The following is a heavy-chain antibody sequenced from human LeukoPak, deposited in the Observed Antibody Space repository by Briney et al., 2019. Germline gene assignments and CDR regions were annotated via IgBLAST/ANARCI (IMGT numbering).Heavy chain of an antibody. Sequence: PGGSLRLSCAASGSTFSSYWMHWVRQAPGKGLVWVSHINSDGTRTNYADSVKGRFTISRDNAKNTLYLQMNSLRAEDTAVYYCARAPSEIGGYYPEYFRHWGQGTRVTVSS. D-gene: IGHD3-22*01. J-gene: IGHJ1*01. V-gene: IGHV3-74*01. CDR3: ARAPSEIGGYYPEYFRH. CDR1: GSTFSSYW. CDR2: INSDGTRT.